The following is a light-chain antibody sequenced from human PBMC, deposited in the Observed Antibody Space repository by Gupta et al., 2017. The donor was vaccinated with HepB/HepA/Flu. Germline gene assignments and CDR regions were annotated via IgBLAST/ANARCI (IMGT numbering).Light chain of an antibody. CDR3: QQADSVPLT. J-gene: IGKJ4*01. CDR1: QGISSW. CDR2: AAS. Sequence: DIQMTQSPSSVSASVGDRVTITCRESQGISSWLAWFQQKPGKAPKLLIYAASSLQSGVPSRVSGSGSGTYFTLTISRLQPEDFAAFYCQQADSVPLTFGGGTKVEIK. V-gene: IGKV1-12*01.